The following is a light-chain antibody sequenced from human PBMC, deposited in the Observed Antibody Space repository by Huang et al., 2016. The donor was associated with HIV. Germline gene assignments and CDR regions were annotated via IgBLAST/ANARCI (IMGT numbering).Light chain of an antibody. Sequence: DIQMTQSPSSLSASVGDRVTITCRTSDNVVNSLNWYQQKPGAAPVLLIDGASNLQTGVSSRFSGGGSGTDFTLTITNLRPEDFATYYCQQSHNTPHTFGQGTKLE. CDR1: DNVVNS. CDR3: QQSHNTPHT. V-gene: IGKV1-39*01. J-gene: IGKJ2*01. CDR2: GAS.